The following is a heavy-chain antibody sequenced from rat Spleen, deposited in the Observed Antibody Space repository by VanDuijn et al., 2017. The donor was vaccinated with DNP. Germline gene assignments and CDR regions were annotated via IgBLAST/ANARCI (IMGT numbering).Heavy chain of an antibody. D-gene: IGHD5-1*01. CDR1: GFSFSDPY. Sequence: EVQLVESGGGLVQPGRSLKLSCAASGFSFSDPYMAWVRQVSTKGLEWVATISYDGSSTYHRDSVKGRFTISRDNAKSTLYLQMDSLRSEDSATYYCARSELAYFAYWGQGVMVTVSS. CDR3: ARSELAYFAY. J-gene: IGHJ2*01. V-gene: IGHV5-7*01. CDR2: ISYDGSST.